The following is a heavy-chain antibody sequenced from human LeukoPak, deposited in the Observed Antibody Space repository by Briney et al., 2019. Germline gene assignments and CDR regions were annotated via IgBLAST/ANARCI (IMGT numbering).Heavy chain of an antibody. D-gene: IGHD6-19*01. Sequence: PSETLSLTCTVSGGSVSSTTYFWSWIRQPPGKGLEWIASINYSGSTYYNPSLKSRVTISVDTSKNQFSLKLSSVTAADTAVYYCARLEVAGINDYWGQGTLVTVSS. CDR1: GGSVSSTTYF. CDR2: INYSGST. V-gene: IGHV4-39*01. J-gene: IGHJ4*02. CDR3: ARLEVAGINDY.